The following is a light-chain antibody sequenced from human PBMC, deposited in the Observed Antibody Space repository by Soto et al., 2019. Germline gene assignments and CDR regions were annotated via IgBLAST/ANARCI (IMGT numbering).Light chain of an antibody. J-gene: IGKJ5*01. CDR3: QQYENLPT. V-gene: IGKV1-33*01. CDR2: AAS. Sequence: DIQMTQSPSSLSASVGDRVTITCRASQSISSYLNWCQQKPGKAPKLLIYAASSLEAGVPSRFRGSGSGTDFTFTISRLQPEDIATYYCQQYENLPTFGQGTRLEIK. CDR1: QSISSY.